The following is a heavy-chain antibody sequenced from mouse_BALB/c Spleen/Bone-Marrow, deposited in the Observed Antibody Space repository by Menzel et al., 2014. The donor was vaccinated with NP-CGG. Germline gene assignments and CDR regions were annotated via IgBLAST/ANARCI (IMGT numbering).Heavy chain of an antibody. CDR3: TRDYYGP. CDR1: GDSITSGY. J-gene: IGHJ2*01. D-gene: IGHD1-2*01. CDR2: ITYSGNT. Sequence: EVKLVESGPSLVKPSQTLSLTCSVTGDSITSGYWNWIRKFPGNKLEYMGYITYSGNTYYNPSLISRISITRDTSKSXYYLQLNSVTTEDTATYYCTRDYYGPWGQGTTLTVSS. V-gene: IGHV3-8*02.